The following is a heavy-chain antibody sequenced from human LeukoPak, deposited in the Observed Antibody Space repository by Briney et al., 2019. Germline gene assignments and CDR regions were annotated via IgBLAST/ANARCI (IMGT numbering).Heavy chain of an antibody. Sequence: SETLSLTCTVSGGSISSSSCYWGWIRQPPGKGLEWIGSIYYSGSTYYNPSLKSRVTISVDTSKNQFSLKLSSVTAADTAVYYCARLTMVRYYYYYYGMDVWGQGTTVTVSS. CDR3: ARLTMVRYYYYYYGMDV. V-gene: IGHV4-39*01. J-gene: IGHJ6*02. CDR2: IYYSGST. D-gene: IGHD3-10*01. CDR1: GGSISSSSCY.